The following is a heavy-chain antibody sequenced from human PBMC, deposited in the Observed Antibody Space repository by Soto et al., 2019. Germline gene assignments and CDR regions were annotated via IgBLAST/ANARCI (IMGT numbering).Heavy chain of an antibody. V-gene: IGHV3-15*01. CDR3: TTDTIAYYYYGMDL. CDR1: VFTFSNAW. J-gene: IGHJ6*02. CDR2: IKSKTDGGTT. Sequence: XGSLRLSCAASVFTFSNAWMSCVRHAPGKGLEWVGRIKSKTDGGTTDYAAPVKGRFTISRDDSKNTLYLQMNSLKTEDTAVYYCTTDTIAYYYYGMDLWGQGTTVTVSS. D-gene: IGHD2-15*01.